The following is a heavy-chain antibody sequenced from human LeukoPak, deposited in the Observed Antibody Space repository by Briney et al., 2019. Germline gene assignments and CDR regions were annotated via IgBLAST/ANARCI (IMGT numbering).Heavy chain of an antibody. D-gene: IGHD3-22*01. CDR3: ARGPYKYDGSGAFDI. V-gene: IGHV4-39*07. CDR1: GGSISSSSYY. J-gene: IGHJ3*02. Sequence: SETLSLTCTVSGGSISSSSYYWGWIRQPPGKGLEWIGEINHSGRTNYNQSLKSRVPISVDTSKNQFSLKLTSVTAADTAVYYCARGPYKYDGSGAFDIWGQGTMVTVSS. CDR2: INHSGRT.